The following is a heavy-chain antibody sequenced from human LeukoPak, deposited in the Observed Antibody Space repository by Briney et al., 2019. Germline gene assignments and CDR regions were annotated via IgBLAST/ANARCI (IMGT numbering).Heavy chain of an antibody. V-gene: IGHV4-34*01. CDR3: ARYYDFWSGLIDY. J-gene: IGHJ4*02. CDR1: GGSFSGYY. CDR2: INHSGST. Sequence: SETLSLTCAVYGGSFSGYYWSWIRQPPGKGLEWIGEINHSGSTNYNPSLKSRVTISVDTSKNQFSLKLSSVTAADTAVYYCARYYDFWSGLIDYWGQGTLVTASS. D-gene: IGHD3-3*01.